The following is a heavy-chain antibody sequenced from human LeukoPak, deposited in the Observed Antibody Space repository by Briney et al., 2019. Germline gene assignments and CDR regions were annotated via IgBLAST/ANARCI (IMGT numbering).Heavy chain of an antibody. V-gene: IGHV4-34*01. CDR3: ARVPLYCSSTSCLSPYGMDV. CDR2: INHSGST. CDR1: GGSFSGYY. J-gene: IGHJ6*02. D-gene: IGHD2-2*01. Sequence: SETLSLTCAVYGGSFSGYYWSWIRQPPGKGLEWIGEINHSGSTNYNPSLKSRVTISVDTSKNQFSLKLSSVTAADTAVYYCARVPLYCSSTSCLSPYGMDVWGQGTTVTVSS.